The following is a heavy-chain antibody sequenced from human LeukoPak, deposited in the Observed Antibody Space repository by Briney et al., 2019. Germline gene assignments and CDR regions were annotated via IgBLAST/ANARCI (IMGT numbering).Heavy chain of an antibody. CDR2: IKSKTDGGTT. Sequence: NPGGSERLSCAASGFSFRNAWMSWVRQAPGKGLEWVGRIKSKTDGGTTDYAAPVTGTLTISRDNAKNTLYLQMNSLKTEDTAVYYCATVWNCGGDFSDAFDSWGQGRMVSVSS. J-gene: IGHJ3*02. V-gene: IGHV3-15*01. D-gene: IGHD2-21*02. CDR3: ATVWNCGGDFSDAFDS. CDR1: GFSFRNAW.